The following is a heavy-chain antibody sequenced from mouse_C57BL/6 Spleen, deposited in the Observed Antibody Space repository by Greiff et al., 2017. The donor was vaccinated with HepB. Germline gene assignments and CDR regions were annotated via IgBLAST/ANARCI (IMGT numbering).Heavy chain of an antibody. CDR1: GYTFTDYY. D-gene: IGHD2-5*01. CDR2: INPYNGGT. V-gene: IGHV1-19*01. Sequence: QLQQSGPVLVKPGASVKMSCKASGYTFTDYYMNWVKQSHGKSLEWIGVINPYNGGTSYNQKFKGKATLTVDKSSSTAYMELNSLTSEDSAVYYCALKSPLHSNYGGGYWGQGTTLTVSS. J-gene: IGHJ2*01. CDR3: ALKSPLHSNYGGGY.